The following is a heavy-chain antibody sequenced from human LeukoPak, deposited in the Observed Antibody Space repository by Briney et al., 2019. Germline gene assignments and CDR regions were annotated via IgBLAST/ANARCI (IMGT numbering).Heavy chain of an antibody. D-gene: IGHD3-16*01. CDR3: AKGYYDYVWGSYYFDY. J-gene: IGHJ4*02. Sequence: GGSLRLSCAASGFTFSSYAMSWVRQAPGKGLEWVSAISGSGGSTYYADSVKGRFTISRDNSRDTLYLQMNSLRTEDTAVYYCAKGYYDYVWGSYYFDYWGQGTLVIVSS. V-gene: IGHV3-23*01. CDR1: GFTFSSYA. CDR2: ISGSGGST.